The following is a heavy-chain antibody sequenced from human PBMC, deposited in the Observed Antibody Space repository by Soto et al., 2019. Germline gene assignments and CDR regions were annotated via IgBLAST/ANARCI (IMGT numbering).Heavy chain of an antibody. CDR3: GGGAGWLSDF. V-gene: IGHV3-7*05. Sequence: VQVVESGGGLVQPGGSLRLSCAPSGFTFSTYWMTWVRQAPGKGLEWVANINQDGSLINYVDSVKGRFSISRDNADKSVFLHMNSLRAEDTAVYYCGGGAGWLSDFWGQGTLVTVSS. CDR1: GFTFSTYW. CDR2: INQDGSLI. J-gene: IGHJ4*02. D-gene: IGHD6-19*01.